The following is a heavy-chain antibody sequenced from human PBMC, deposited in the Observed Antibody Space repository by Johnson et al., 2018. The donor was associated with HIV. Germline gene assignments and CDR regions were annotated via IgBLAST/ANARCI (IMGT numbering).Heavy chain of an antibody. CDR1: GFTFSSYA. CDR2: ISYDGSNK. Sequence: QVQLVESGGGVVQPGRSLRLSCAASGFTFSSYAMHWVRQAPGKGLEWVAVISYDGSNKYYADSVKGRFTISRDNSKNTLYLQMNSLRAEDTAVYHCAREVGYSYAFDIWGQGTMVTVSS. V-gene: IGHV3-30*04. CDR3: AREVGYSYAFDI. J-gene: IGHJ3*02. D-gene: IGHD2-15*01.